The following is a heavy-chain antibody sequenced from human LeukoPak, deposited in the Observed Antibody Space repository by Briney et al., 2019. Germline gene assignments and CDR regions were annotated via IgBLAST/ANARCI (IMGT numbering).Heavy chain of an antibody. CDR3: ARELEEGFDY. Sequence: GGSLRLSCAGSGFTFSTYSMICVRQAPGEGLEWVSSIGGSSTSIYYAKSGKGRFTISRDNAKSSLYLQLNSLRAEDTAVYYCARELEEGFDYWGQGTLVTVSS. CDR2: IGGSSTSI. J-gene: IGHJ4*02. CDR1: GFTFSTYS. D-gene: IGHD1-1*01. V-gene: IGHV3-21*01.